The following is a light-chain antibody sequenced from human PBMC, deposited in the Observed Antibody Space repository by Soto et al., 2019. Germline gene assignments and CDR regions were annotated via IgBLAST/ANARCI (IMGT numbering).Light chain of an antibody. V-gene: IGKV1-5*03. Sequence: DIPMTQSPSTLSASVGDRVTITCRASQTISRWLAWYQQKPGEVPKLLIYKASVLESGVPSRFSGSGSGTEFTLTFSRLQPEDVATYYCQHWSVGQGTKVEI. CDR3: QHWS. J-gene: IGKJ1*01. CDR1: QTISRW. CDR2: KAS.